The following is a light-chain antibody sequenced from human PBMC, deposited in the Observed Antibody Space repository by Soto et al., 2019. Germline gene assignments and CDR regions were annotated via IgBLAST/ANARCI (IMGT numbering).Light chain of an antibody. V-gene: IGKV3-15*01. J-gene: IGKJ1*01. Sequence: EIVMTQSPATLSVSPGERATLSCRASQSVSNNLAWYQKKPGQAPRLLIYGASTRATGIPARFSGSGSGTEFTLTNSSLQSEDFAVYYCQQYNNWWTFGQGPKVEIK. CDR3: QQYNNWWT. CDR2: GAS. CDR1: QSVSNN.